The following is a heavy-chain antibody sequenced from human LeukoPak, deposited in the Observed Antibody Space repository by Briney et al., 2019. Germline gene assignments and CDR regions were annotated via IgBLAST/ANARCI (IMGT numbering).Heavy chain of an antibody. Sequence: GGSLRLSCAASGLTFSSFSMNWVRQAPGKGLEWVSYISSTGRYIHYADSVKGRFTTSRDNAKSSLYLQMSSLRAEDTAVYYCARGSSWSYDYWGGEPWSPSPQ. D-gene: IGHD6-13*01. CDR2: ISSTGRYI. CDR1: GLTFSSFS. J-gene: IGHJ4*02. V-gene: IGHV3-21*06. CDR3: ARGSSWSYDY.